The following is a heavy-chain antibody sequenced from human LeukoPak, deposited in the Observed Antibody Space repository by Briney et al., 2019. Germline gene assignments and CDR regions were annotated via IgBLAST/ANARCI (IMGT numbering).Heavy chain of an antibody. Sequence: PGGSLRLSCVPSLFTLSSYWMHWVRQAPGKGLVWVARINSDGSTTNYADSVKGRFTISRDNAKNTLYLQMNSLRAEDTAVYHCARDTAGIGVDYWGQGTLVTVSS. J-gene: IGHJ4*02. V-gene: IGHV3-74*01. CDR3: ARDTAGIGVDY. CDR1: LFTLSSYW. CDR2: INSDGSTT. D-gene: IGHD3-16*01.